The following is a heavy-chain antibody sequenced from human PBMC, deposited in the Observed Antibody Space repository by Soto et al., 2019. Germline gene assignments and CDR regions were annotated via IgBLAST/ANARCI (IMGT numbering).Heavy chain of an antibody. D-gene: IGHD1-1*01. CDR3: ARDGEYNWNDGPANWFDP. CDR1: GYTFTSYG. V-gene: IGHV1-18*01. J-gene: IGHJ5*02. CDR2: ISAYNGNT. Sequence: QVQLVQSGAEVKKPGASVKVSCKASGYTFTSYGISWVRQAPGQGLEWMGWISAYNGNTNYAQKLQGRVTMTTDTSTSKAYMELRSRRSDDTAVYYCARDGEYNWNDGPANWFDPWGQGTLVTVSS.